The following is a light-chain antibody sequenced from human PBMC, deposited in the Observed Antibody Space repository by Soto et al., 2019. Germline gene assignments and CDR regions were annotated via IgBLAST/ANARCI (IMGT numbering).Light chain of an antibody. V-gene: IGKV3-11*01. CDR2: DAS. CDR1: QSISTY. Sequence: PWKMNTHYCRAGQSISTYLAWYQQKSGQAPRLLIYDASNRATGTPARFSGSGSGTDFSLNNSSQEPDVPSGYSCQQRYAWFTVGGGTKVDIK. CDR3: QQRYAWFT. J-gene: IGKJ4*01.